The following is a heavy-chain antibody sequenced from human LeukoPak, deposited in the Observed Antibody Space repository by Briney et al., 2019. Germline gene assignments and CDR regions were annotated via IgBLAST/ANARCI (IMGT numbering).Heavy chain of an antibody. Sequence: PSETLSLTCAVYGGSFSGYYWSWIRQPPGKGLEWIGYIYYSGSTNYNPSLKSRATISVDTSKNQFSLKLSSVTAADTAVYYCARGDSSSPRTLDYWGQGTLVTVSS. CDR1: GGSFSGYY. J-gene: IGHJ4*02. D-gene: IGHD6-6*01. CDR3: ARGDSSSPRTLDY. CDR2: IYYSGST. V-gene: IGHV4-59*01.